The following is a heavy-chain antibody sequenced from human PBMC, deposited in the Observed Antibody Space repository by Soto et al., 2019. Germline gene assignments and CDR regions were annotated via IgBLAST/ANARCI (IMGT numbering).Heavy chain of an antibody. D-gene: IGHD3-3*01. CDR3: ARDLSPYDFWSGYYIGYYGMDV. CDR2: INPNSGGT. J-gene: IGHJ6*01. CDR1: GYTFTGYY. Sequence: ASVKVSCKASGYTFTGYYMHWVRQAPGQGLEWMGWINPNSGGTNYAQKFQGWVTMTRDTSISTAYMELSRLRSDDTAVYYCARDLSPYDFWSGYYIGYYGMDVW. V-gene: IGHV1-2*04.